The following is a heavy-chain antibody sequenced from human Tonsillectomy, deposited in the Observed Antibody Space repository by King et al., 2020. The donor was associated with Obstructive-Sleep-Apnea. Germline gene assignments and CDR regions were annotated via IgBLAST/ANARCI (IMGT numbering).Heavy chain of an antibody. CDR1: GFTFDDYA. Sequence: VQLVESVGGLVQPGRSLRLSCSASGFTFDDYAMHWERQAPGKGLDWVSGILWNSGSIGYADSVKGRFTISRDNAKNSLYLQMNSLRAEDTALYYCAKAFDYDILTGFFDYWGQGTLVTVSS. V-gene: IGHV3-9*01. D-gene: IGHD3-9*01. CDR3: AKAFDYDILTGFFDY. J-gene: IGHJ4*02. CDR2: ILWNSGSI.